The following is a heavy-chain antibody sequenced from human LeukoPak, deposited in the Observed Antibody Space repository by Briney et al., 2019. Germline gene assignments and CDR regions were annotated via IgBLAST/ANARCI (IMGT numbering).Heavy chain of an antibody. J-gene: IGHJ3*02. Sequence: ASVKVSCKASGYTFTSYGISWVRQAPGQGLEWMGWISAYNGNTNYAQKLQGRVTMTTDTSTSTAYMELRSLRSDDTAVYYCARPFHYDSSGYRDAFDIWGQGTMVTVSS. CDR1: GYTFTSYG. CDR3: ARPFHYDSSGYRDAFDI. V-gene: IGHV1-18*01. D-gene: IGHD3-22*01. CDR2: ISAYNGNT.